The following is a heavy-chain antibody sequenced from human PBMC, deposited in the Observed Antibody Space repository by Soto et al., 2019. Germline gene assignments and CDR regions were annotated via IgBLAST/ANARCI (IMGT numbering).Heavy chain of an antibody. D-gene: IGHD2-2*01. J-gene: IGHJ5*02. CDR2: IIPIFGTA. V-gene: IGHV1-69*13. CDR1: GGTFSSYA. Sequence: SVKGSCKASGGTFSSYASSWVRQAPGQGLEWMGGIIPIFGTANYAQKFQGRVTITADESTSTAYMELSSLRSEDTAVYYCARGYKPAAFTINWFDPWGQGTLVTVSS. CDR3: ARGYKPAAFTINWFDP.